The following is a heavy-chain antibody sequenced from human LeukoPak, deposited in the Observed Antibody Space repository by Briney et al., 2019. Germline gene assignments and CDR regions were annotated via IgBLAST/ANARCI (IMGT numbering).Heavy chain of an antibody. V-gene: IGHV3-53*01. CDR3: ARDTNARGFGGSAYFDF. J-gene: IGHJ4*02. CDR2: IYSGGSA. D-gene: IGHD2-8*01. Sequence: GGSLRLSCAASGFSVSSNYMNWVRQAQGKGLEWVSVIYSGGSAHYADSVKGRFTVSRDNSKNTLYLQMNSLRVEDTAVYYCARDTNARGFGGSAYFDFWGQGTLVTVSS. CDR1: GFSVSSNY.